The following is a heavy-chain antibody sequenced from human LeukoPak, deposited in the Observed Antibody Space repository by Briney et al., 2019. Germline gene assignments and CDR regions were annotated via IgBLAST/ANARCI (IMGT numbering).Heavy chain of an antibody. CDR2: IILILGAA. Sequence: SLKVSCKASGGTFISYAISWVRQAPGEGLEWVGGIILILGAANYAQKFQGGVTTTTEESTRTAYMELSSRRSDDTAVYYCSRGPYYYDSSGYPDWGQGTLVTVSS. D-gene: IGHD3-22*01. CDR3: SRGPYYYDSSGYPD. V-gene: IGHV1-69*05. CDR1: GGTFISYA. J-gene: IGHJ4*02.